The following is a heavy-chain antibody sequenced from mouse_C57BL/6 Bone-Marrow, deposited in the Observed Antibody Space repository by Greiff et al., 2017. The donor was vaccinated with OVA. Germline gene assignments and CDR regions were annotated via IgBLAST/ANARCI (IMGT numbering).Heavy chain of an antibody. D-gene: IGHD2-10*02. CDR2: INPNNGGT. Sequence: VQLQQSGPELVKPGASVKISCKASGYTFTDYYMNWVKQSHGKSLEWIGDINPNNGGTSYNQKFKGKATLTVDKSSSTAYMELRSLTSEDSAVYYCARGGTSNYWYFDVWGTGTTVTVSS. CDR3: ARGGTSNYWYFDV. J-gene: IGHJ1*03. V-gene: IGHV1-26*01. CDR1: GYTFTDYY.